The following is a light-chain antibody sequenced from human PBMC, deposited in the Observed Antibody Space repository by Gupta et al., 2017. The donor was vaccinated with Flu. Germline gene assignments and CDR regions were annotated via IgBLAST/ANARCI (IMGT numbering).Light chain of an antibody. V-gene: IGLV2-23*01. CDR1: SSNVGSHSP. J-gene: IGLJ2*01. CDR2: KTS. Sequence: SATISCTGTSSNVGSHSPAWKDQQHACNTHKLLIYKTSKRSARVASTFSGSKSNNTSSLTISGLKVEDAADYYCGSDASIRAVVFGGGTKLTVL. CDR3: GSDASIRAVV.